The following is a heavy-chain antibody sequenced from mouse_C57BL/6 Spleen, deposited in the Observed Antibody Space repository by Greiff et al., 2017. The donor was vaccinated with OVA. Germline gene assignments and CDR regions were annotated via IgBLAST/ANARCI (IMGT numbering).Heavy chain of an antibody. Sequence: EVKVVESGGGLVKPGGSLKLSCAASGFTFSDYGMHWVRQAPEKGLEWVAYISSGSSTIYYADTVKGRFTISRDNAKNTLFLQMTSLRSEDTAMYYCARGDYGLYYFDYWGQGTTLTVSS. D-gene: IGHD1-1*01. CDR3: ARGDYGLYYFDY. V-gene: IGHV5-17*01. CDR1: GFTFSDYG. J-gene: IGHJ2*01. CDR2: ISSGSSTI.